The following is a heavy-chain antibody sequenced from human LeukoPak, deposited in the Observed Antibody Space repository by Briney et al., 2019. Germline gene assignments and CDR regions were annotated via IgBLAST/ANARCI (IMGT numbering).Heavy chain of an antibody. J-gene: IGHJ4*02. D-gene: IGHD1-7*01. CDR1: RFTFSNAW. Sequence: GGSLTLSCAASRFTFSNAWMSWLRQAPGKGLEGVGRIKSKTDGGTTDYAAPVKGRFTISRDDSKNTLYLQMNSLKTEDTAVYYCTTDIDWDYRVVDYWGQGTLVTVSS. V-gene: IGHV3-15*01. CDR3: TTDIDWDYRVVDY. CDR2: IKSKTDGGTT.